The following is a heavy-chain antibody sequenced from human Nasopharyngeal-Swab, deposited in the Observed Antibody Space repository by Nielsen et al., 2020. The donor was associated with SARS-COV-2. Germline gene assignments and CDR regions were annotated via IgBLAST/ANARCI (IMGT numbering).Heavy chain of an antibody. CDR1: GGSISSGDYY. CDR2: IYYSGST. Sequence: SETLSLTCTVSGGSISSGDYYWSWIRQPPGKGLEWIGYIYYSGSTYYNPSLESRLTISVDTSKNQFSLKLSSVTAADTAVYYCATPRNDFWSGFDYWGQGTLVTGSS. D-gene: IGHD3-3*01. V-gene: IGHV4-30-4*01. CDR3: ATPRNDFWSGFDY. J-gene: IGHJ4*02.